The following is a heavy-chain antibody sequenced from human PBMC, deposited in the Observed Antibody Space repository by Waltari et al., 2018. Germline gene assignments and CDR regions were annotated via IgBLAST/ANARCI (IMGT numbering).Heavy chain of an antibody. CDR3: ARASSSWYFDY. CDR1: GFTFSSYW. J-gene: IGHJ4*02. V-gene: IGHV3-7*01. D-gene: IGHD6-13*01. Sequence: EVQLVESGGGLVQPGGSLRLSCAASGFTFSSYWMSWVRQAPGKGLEWVANIKQDGSEKYYVDSVKGRFTISRGNAKNSLYLQMNSLRAEDTAVYYCARASSSWYFDYWGQGTLVTVSS. CDR2: IKQDGSEK.